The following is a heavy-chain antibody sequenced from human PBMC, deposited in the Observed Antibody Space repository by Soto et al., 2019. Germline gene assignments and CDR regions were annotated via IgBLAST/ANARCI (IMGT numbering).Heavy chain of an antibody. V-gene: IGHV1-69*02. J-gene: IGHJ4*02. CDR3: ATSYGSGYRAFDY. D-gene: IGHD3-10*01. Sequence: QVQLMQSGAELKKPGSSVKVSCKASGDTFSFYTINWVRQAPGLGLEWMGRVNPVLSMSNYAQKFQGRVTMTADKSTSTAYMELRSVRSEDTAFYYCATSYGSGYRAFDYWGQGALVTVSS. CDR2: VNPVLSMS. CDR1: GDTFSFYT.